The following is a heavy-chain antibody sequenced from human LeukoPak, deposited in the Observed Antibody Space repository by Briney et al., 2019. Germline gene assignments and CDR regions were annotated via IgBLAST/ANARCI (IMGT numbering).Heavy chain of an antibody. CDR1: GGTFSSYA. J-gene: IGHJ6*02. Sequence: SVKVSCKASGGTFSSYAISWVRQAPGQGLEWMGRIIPILGIANYAQKFQGRVTITADKSTSTAYMELSSLRSEDTAVYYCARELYQPPYYYYGMDVWGQGTTVTVSS. D-gene: IGHD2-2*01. CDR2: IIPILGIA. V-gene: IGHV1-69*04. CDR3: ARELYQPPYYYYGMDV.